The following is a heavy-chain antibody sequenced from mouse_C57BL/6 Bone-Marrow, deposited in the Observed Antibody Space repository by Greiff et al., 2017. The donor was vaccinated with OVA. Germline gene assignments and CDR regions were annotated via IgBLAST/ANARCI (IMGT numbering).Heavy chain of an antibody. Sequence: EVQGVESGGGLVQPGGSLKLSCAASGFTFSDYGMAWVRQAPRKGPEWVAFISNLAYSIYYADTVTGRFTISRENAKNTLYLEMSSLRSEDTAMYYCARHGDYYGSRGYAMDYWGQGTSVTVSS. CDR3: ARHGDYYGSRGYAMDY. CDR1: GFTFSDYG. CDR2: ISNLAYSI. D-gene: IGHD1-1*01. V-gene: IGHV5-15*01. J-gene: IGHJ4*01.